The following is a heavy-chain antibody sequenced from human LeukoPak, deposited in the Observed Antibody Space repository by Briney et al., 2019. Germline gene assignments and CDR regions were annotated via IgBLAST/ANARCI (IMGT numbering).Heavy chain of an antibody. J-gene: IGHJ6*02. V-gene: IGHV4-4*02. CDR1: GGSISSSNW. CDR2: IYHSGST. Sequence: SGTLSLTCAVSGGSISSSNWWSWVRQPPGKGLEWIGEIYHSGSTNYNPSLKSRVTISVDKSKNQFSLKLSSMTAADTAVYYCARDKYYYGSGSYDYYYGMDVWGQGTTVTVSS. CDR3: ARDKYYYGSGSYDYYYGMDV. D-gene: IGHD3-10*01.